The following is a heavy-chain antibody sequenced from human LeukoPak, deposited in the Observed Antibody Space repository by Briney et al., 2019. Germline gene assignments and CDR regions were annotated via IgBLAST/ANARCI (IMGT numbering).Heavy chain of an antibody. V-gene: IGHV4-31*02. CDR2: SYYSGST. J-gene: IGHJ3*02. CDR3: ARKTGPYYDAFDI. Sequence: NWVRQHPGKGLGWIGYSYYSGSTNYNPSLKSRVTISLDTSKNQFSLKLTSVTAADTAVYYCARKTGPYYDAFDIWGQGTVVTVSS. D-gene: IGHD1-1*01.